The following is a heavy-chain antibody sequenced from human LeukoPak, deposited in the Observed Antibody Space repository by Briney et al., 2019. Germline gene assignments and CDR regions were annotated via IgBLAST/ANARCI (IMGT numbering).Heavy chain of an antibody. CDR1: GGSFSGYY. CDR3: ARSKWDYGDYGTHWFDP. D-gene: IGHD4-17*01. V-gene: IGHV4-34*01. J-gene: IGHJ5*02. CDR2: INHSGST. Sequence: SETLSLTCAVYGGSFSGYYWSWIRQPPGKGLEWIGEINHSGSTNYNPSLKSRVIISVDTSKNQFSLKLSSVTAADTAVYYCARSKWDYGDYGTHWFDPWGQGTLVTVSS.